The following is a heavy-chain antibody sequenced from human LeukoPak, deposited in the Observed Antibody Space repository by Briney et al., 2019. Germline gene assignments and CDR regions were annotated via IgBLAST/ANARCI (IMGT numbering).Heavy chain of an antibody. V-gene: IGHV4-34*01. CDR1: GGSFSGYY. CDR3: ARGLYYYDSSGYYREDAFDI. CDR2: INHSGST. Sequence: SETLSLTCAVYGGSFSGYYWSWIRQPPGKGLEWIGEINHSGSTNYNPSLKSRVTISVDTSKNQFSLKLSSVTAADTAVYYCARGLYYYDSSGYYREDAFDIWGQGTMVTVSS. J-gene: IGHJ3*02. D-gene: IGHD3-22*01.